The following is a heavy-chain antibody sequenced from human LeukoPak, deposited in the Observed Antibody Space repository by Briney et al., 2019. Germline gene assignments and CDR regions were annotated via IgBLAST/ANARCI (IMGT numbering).Heavy chain of an antibody. Sequence: ASVKVSCKASGGTFSSYAISWVRQAPGQGLEWMGGIIPIFGTANYAQKFQGRVTITADESTSTAYMELSSLRSEDTAVYYCAREAITIFGVVRTQTTYGPHRFDPWGQGTLVTVSS. J-gene: IGHJ5*02. CDR1: GGTFSSYA. D-gene: IGHD3-3*01. CDR3: AREAITIFGVVRTQTTYGPHRFDP. CDR2: IIPIFGTA. V-gene: IGHV1-69*13.